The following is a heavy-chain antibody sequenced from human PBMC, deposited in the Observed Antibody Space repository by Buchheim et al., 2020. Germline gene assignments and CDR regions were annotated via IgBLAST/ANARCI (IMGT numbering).Heavy chain of an antibody. V-gene: IGHV4-59*01. D-gene: IGHD3-3*01. CDR2: IYYSGST. CDR1: GGSISSYY. CDR3: ASTPITIFGVVIMPHFDY. J-gene: IGHJ4*02. Sequence: QVQLQESGPGLVKPSETLSLTCTVSGGSISSYYWSWIRQPPGKGLEWIGYIYYSGSTNYNPSLKSRVTISVDTSKNQFSLKLSSVTAADTAVYYCASTPITIFGVVIMPHFDYWGQGTL.